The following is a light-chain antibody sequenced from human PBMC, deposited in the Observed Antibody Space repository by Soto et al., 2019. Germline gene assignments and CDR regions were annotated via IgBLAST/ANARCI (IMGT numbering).Light chain of an antibody. J-gene: IGKJ4*01. CDR3: QQGYSFPVT. Sequence: DIQMTQSPSSVSASVGDRVSITCRASQDIGDWLAWYQQKPGKAPKLLVYAASSLQSGVPSRFSGSGSGTDFTLTIGSLKNEDFATYYCQQGYSFPVTFGGGTKVDIK. V-gene: IGKV1-12*01. CDR2: AAS. CDR1: QDIGDW.